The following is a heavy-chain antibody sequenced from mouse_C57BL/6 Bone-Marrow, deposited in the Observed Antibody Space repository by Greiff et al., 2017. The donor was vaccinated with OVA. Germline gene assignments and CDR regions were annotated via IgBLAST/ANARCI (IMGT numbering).Heavy chain of an antibody. CDR3: TLYYYGSSYPWYFDV. D-gene: IGHD1-1*01. J-gene: IGHJ1*03. Sequence: VQLQQSGAELVRPGASVKLSCTASGFNIKDDYMHWVKQRPEQGLEWIGWFDPENGDTEYASKFQGKATITADTSSNTAYLQLSSLTSEDTAVYYCTLYYYGSSYPWYFDVWGTGTTVTVSS. V-gene: IGHV14-4*01. CDR1: GFNIKDDY. CDR2: FDPENGDT.